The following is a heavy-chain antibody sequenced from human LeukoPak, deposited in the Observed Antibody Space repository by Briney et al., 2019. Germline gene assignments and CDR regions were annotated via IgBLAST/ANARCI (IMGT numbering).Heavy chain of an antibody. CDR3: QRETDAFHI. V-gene: IGHV3-23*01. Sequence: GGSLRLSCVDSGFTFSSYALSWVRQAPGKGLEWVSVISGSGGSTYYADSVKGRFTISRDNSKNTLYLQMNSLRAEDTAVYYCQRETDAFHIWGQGTMVTVSS. D-gene: IGHD1-26*01. CDR2: ISGSGGST. J-gene: IGHJ3*02. CDR1: GFTFSSYA.